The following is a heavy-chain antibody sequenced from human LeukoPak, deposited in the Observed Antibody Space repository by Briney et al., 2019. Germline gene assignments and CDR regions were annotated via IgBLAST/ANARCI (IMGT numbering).Heavy chain of an antibody. CDR2: IYYSGST. Sequence: SETLSLTCTVSGGSFSNYYWSWIRQPPGKGLEWIGYIYYSGSTNYNPSLKSRVTISVDTSKNQFSLKLSSVTAADTAVYYCARHTPVTKAERSFDYWGQGTLVTVSS. J-gene: IGHJ4*02. CDR3: ARHTPVTKAERSFDY. CDR1: GGSFSNYY. V-gene: IGHV4-59*08.